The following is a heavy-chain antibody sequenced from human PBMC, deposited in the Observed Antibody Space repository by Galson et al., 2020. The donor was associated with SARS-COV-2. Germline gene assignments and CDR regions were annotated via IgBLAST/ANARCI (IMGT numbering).Heavy chain of an antibody. CDR1: GFTFSSYA. V-gene: IGHV3-23*01. J-gene: IGHJ1*01. Sequence: GESLKISCAASGFTFSSYAMSWVRQAPGKGLEWVSAISGSGGSTYYADSVKGRFTISRDNSKNTLYLQMNSLRAEDTAVYYCAKVYSSGWFEYFQHWGQGTLVTVSS. D-gene: IGHD6-19*01. CDR3: AKVYSSGWFEYFQH. CDR2: ISGSGGST.